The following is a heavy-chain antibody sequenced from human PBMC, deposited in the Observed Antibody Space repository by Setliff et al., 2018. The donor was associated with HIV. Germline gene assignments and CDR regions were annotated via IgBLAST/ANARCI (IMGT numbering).Heavy chain of an antibody. CDR1: GYTFTAYG. J-gene: IGHJ4*02. Sequence: GASVKVSCKTSGYTFTAYGINWVRQAPGQGLEWMGGISSINGNTNYAQKFQGRVTMTTDTFTNTAYMELRSLRSDDTAVYYCARGTINNYFDYWGQGTLVTVSS. V-gene: IGHV1-18*01. CDR2: ISSINGNT. D-gene: IGHD2-21*01. CDR3: ARGTINNYFDY.